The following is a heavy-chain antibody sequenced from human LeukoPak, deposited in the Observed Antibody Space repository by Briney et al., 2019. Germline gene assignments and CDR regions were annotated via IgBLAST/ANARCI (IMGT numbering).Heavy chain of an antibody. Sequence: PGGSLRLSCAASGFTFSSYEMNWVRQAPGKGLEWVSYISSSSSTIYYADSVKGRFTISRDNAKNSLYLQMNSLRAEDTAVYYCARPRAYYGMDVWGQGTTVTVSS. CDR2: ISSSSSTI. CDR3: ARPRAYYGMDV. CDR1: GFTFSSYE. J-gene: IGHJ6*02. V-gene: IGHV3-48*03.